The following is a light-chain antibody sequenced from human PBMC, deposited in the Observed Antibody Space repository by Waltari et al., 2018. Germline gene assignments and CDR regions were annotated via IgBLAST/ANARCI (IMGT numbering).Light chain of an antibody. J-gene: IGKJ2*01. CDR2: GAS. CDR1: QSVSSSY. Sequence: EIVLTQSPGTLSLSPGERATLSCRASQSVSSSYLAWYQQKPGQAPRLLIDGASSRATGIPDRFSGSGSGTDFTLTISRLEPEDFALYYCQQYGSSPPRYTFGQGTKLEIK. CDR3: QQYGSSPPRYT. V-gene: IGKV3-20*01.